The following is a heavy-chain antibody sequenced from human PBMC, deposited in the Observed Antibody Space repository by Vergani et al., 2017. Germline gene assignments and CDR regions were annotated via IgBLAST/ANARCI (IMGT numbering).Heavy chain of an antibody. D-gene: IGHD3-22*01. J-gene: IGHJ4*02. CDR2: ISSNGGST. V-gene: IGHV3-64*01. CDR1: GFTFSGSA. CDR3: ARGGYYDSSGYYSD. Sequence: EVQLVESGGGLVQPGGSLKLSCAASGFTFSGSAMHWVRQASGKGLEYVSAISSNGGSTYYANSVKGRFTISRDNSKNTLYLQMGSLRAEDMAVYYCARGGYYDSSGYYSDWGQGTLVTVSS.